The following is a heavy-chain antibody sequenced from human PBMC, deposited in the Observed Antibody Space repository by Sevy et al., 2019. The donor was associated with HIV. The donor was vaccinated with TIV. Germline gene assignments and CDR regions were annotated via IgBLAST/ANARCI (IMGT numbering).Heavy chain of an antibody. V-gene: IGHV3-74*01. CDR1: GFTFSSYW. D-gene: IGHD3-10*01. CDR3: ARATHGDWFDP. Sequence: GGSLRLSCAASGFTFSSYWMHWVRQAPGKGLVWVSRINSDGSSTSYADSVKGRFTISRDNAKNTLYLQMNSLRAEDTAVYYCARATHGDWFDPWGQGTLVTVSP. CDR2: INSDGSST. J-gene: IGHJ5*02.